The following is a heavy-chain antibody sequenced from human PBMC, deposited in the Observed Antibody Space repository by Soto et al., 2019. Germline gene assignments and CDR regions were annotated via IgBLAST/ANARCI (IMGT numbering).Heavy chain of an antibody. J-gene: IGHJ4*02. D-gene: IGHD5-12*01. CDR3: AREGNGYEDY. CDR2: ISGKNDKR. Sequence: QVQLVQSGGEIKKPGASVNVSCKASGYTFTRYGISWVRQAPGQGFEWMRWISGKNDKRNHAQKFRGRITMTTDTSTNTAYLEVRSLGSDDTAIYYCAREGNGYEDYWGQGTLVTVSS. V-gene: IGHV1-18*04. CDR1: GYTFTRYG.